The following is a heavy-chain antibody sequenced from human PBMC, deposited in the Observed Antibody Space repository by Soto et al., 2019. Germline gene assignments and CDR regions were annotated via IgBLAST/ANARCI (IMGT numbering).Heavy chain of an antibody. Sequence: QVQLVQSGAEVKKPGASVKVSCKAYGYTFTRYAMHWVRQAPGQRLEWMGWINAGNGNTKYSQKFQGRVTITRDTSASKAYMELSSLRSEDTAVYYGARGPGGSGGPGDYWGQGTPVTVSS. CDR1: GYTFTRYA. J-gene: IGHJ4*02. CDR3: ARGPGGSGGPGDY. CDR2: INAGNGNT. V-gene: IGHV1-3*01. D-gene: IGHD5-12*01.